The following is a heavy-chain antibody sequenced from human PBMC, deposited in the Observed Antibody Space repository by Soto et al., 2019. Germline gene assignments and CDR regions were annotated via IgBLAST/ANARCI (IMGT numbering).Heavy chain of an antibody. J-gene: IGHJ4*02. CDR2: ISGSDGKT. D-gene: IGHD3-3*01. Sequence: QAGGSLRLSCAASGFSFGSYALSWVRQAPGKGLEWVSTISGSDGKTFYADSVKGRFSISGDTSQNTLYLQMNSLRADDTAIYYCARWSYLDYWGQGTRVTVSS. CDR1: GFSFGSYA. CDR3: ARWSYLDY. V-gene: IGHV3-23*01.